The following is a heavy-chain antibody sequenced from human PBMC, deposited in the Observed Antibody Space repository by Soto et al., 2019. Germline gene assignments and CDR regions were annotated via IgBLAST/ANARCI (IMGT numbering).Heavy chain of an antibody. CDR2: ISAYNGNT. Sequence: QVQLVQSGAEVKKPGASVKVSCKASGYTFTSYGISWVRQAPGQGLEWMGWISAYNGNTNYAQKLQGRVTMTTDTSXNTAYMELRSLRSDDTAVYYCARRGDSYGYSWWFDPWGQGTLVTVSS. V-gene: IGHV1-18*01. CDR1: GYTFTSYG. J-gene: IGHJ5*02. D-gene: IGHD5-18*01. CDR3: ARRGDSYGYSWWFDP.